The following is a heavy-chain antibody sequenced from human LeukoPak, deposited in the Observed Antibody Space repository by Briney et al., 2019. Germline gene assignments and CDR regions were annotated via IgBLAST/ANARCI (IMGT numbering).Heavy chain of an antibody. V-gene: IGHV3-30*14. CDR1: GFTFRNYA. D-gene: IGHD5-24*01. CDR2: ISYDGVYK. Sequence: GGSLRLSCAASGFTFRNYAIHWVRQTPDKGPEWVAVISYDGVYKNYADSVKGRFTISRDDPKNTLYLQMNSLRTEDTGLYYCARDELDGYNLGPSIYWGQGTLVTVSS. CDR3: ARDELDGYNLGPSIY. J-gene: IGHJ4*02.